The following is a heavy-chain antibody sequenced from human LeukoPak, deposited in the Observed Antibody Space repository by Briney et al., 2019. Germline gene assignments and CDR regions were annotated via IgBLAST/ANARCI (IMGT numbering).Heavy chain of an antibody. CDR1: GYTFTSYD. CDR2: MNPNSGNT. Sequence: ASVRVSCKASGYTFTSYDINWVRQATGQGLEWMGWMNPNSGNTGYAQKFQGRVTMTRNTSISTAYMELSSLRSEDTAMYYCASKDSSGWYEEAWGQGTLVTVSS. V-gene: IGHV1-8*01. D-gene: IGHD6-19*01. CDR3: ASKDSSGWYEEA. J-gene: IGHJ5*02.